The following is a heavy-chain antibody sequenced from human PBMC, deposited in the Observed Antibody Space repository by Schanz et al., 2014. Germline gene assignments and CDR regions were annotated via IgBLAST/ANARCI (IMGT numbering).Heavy chain of an antibody. CDR1: GYTFTVYY. V-gene: IGHV1-2*02. D-gene: IGHD5-12*01. Sequence: QVQLVQSGAEVKKPGASVKVSCKASGYTFTVYYMHWVRQAPGQGLEWLGWINPNSGAASSAKKFQGRVTRPRDTSSSTVDMHLSSLTSDDTAIYYCSRVTTGYDSWGQGTLVTVSS. CDR3: SRVTTGYDS. CDR2: INPNSGAA. J-gene: IGHJ4*02.